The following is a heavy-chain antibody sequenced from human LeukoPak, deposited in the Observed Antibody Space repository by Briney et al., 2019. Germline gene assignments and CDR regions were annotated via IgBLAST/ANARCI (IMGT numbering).Heavy chain of an antibody. J-gene: IGHJ4*02. Sequence: SETLSLTCTVSGDSISSSSYFWGWIRQPPGQGLEWIGSIHYSGSTYNYPSLRRRATISVDTSKNQFSLKLSSATAADTAVYYCARLRPEIYWGQGTLVSVSS. V-gene: IGHV4-39*01. D-gene: IGHD5-24*01. CDR2: IHYSGST. CDR1: GDSISSSSYF. CDR3: ARLRPEIY.